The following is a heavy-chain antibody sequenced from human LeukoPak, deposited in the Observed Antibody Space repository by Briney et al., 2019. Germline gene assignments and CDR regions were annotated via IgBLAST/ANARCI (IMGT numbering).Heavy chain of an antibody. D-gene: IGHD6-19*01. CDR2: ISYDGSNK. CDR1: GFTFSSYA. J-gene: IGHJ5*02. V-gene: IGHV3-30-3*01. Sequence: PGGSPRLSCAASGFTFSSYAMHWVRQAPGKGLEWVAVISYDGSNKYYADSVKGRFTISRDNSKNTLYLQMNSLRAEDTAVYYCARDAHSSGWYNWFDPWGQGTLVTVSS. CDR3: ARDAHSSGWYNWFDP.